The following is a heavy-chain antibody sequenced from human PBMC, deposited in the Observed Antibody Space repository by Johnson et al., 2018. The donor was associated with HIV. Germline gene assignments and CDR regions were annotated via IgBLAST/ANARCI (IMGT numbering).Heavy chain of an antibody. Sequence: QVQLVESGGGLVQPGGSLRLSCAASGFTFSSSAMHWVRQAPGKGLERVAVISYVGSNKYYADSVKGRFTISRDNSKNTLYLQMNSLRAEDMAVYYCAGGSWYSYGPQDAFDIWGQGTMVTVSS. J-gene: IGHJ3*02. V-gene: IGHV3-30*04. D-gene: IGHD5-18*01. CDR2: ISYVGSNK. CDR3: AGGSWYSYGPQDAFDI. CDR1: GFTFSSSA.